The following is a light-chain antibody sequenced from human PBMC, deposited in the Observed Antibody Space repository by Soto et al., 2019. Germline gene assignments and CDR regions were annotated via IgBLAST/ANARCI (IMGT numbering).Light chain of an antibody. CDR3: QQYFDLLT. V-gene: IGKV4-1*01. Sequence: DIVMTQSPGSLAVSLGERATINCRSSQSVLYSSNNKDSIAWYQQKPGQPPRLLIYWASTRESGVPDRCSGSGSGTDFTLTISSLQDEDVAVYYCQQYFDLLTFGGGTKVEIK. J-gene: IGKJ4*01. CDR2: WAS. CDR1: QSVLYSSNNKDS.